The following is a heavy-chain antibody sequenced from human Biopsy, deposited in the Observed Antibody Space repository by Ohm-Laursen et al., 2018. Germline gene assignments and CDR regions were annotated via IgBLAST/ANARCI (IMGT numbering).Heavy chain of an antibody. CDR2: ITASGGTT. CDR1: GLSFSRSA. CDR3: AKAPREGLSYYDSMDV. Sequence: GSLRLSCSASGLSFSRSAMNWVRQAPGKGLEWVSGITASGGTTYYADSVKGRFTISRDNSINTLYLQMNSLRDDDTAVYYCAKAPREGLSYYDSMDVWGQGTTVTVSS. J-gene: IGHJ6*02. V-gene: IGHV3-23*01. D-gene: IGHD4/OR15-4a*01.